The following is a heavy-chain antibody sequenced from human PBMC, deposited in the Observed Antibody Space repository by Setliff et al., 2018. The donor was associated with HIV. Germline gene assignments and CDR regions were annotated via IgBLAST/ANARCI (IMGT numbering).Heavy chain of an antibody. Sequence: SCAASGFTFSSYAMSWVRQAPGKGLEWVSAISSSGGSTYYADSVKGRFTISRDNSKNTLYLQMNSLRAEDTAVYYCARVGATSFHAFDIWGQGTMVTVSS. CDR2: ISSSGGST. CDR3: ARVGATSFHAFDI. J-gene: IGHJ3*02. CDR1: GFTFSSYA. D-gene: IGHD1-26*01. V-gene: IGHV3-23*01.